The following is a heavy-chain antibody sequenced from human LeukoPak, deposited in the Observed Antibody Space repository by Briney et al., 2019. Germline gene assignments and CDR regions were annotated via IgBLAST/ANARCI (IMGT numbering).Heavy chain of an antibody. V-gene: IGHV4-31*03. D-gene: IGHD6-6*01. Sequence: SQTLSLTCTVSGGSISSGGYYWSWIRQHPGKGLEWIGYIYYSGSTYYNPSLKSRVTISVDTSKNQFSLKLSSVTAADTAVYYCARSSSKHGDYWGQGTLVTVSS. CDR3: ARSSSKHGDY. CDR2: IYYSGST. J-gene: IGHJ4*02. CDR1: GGSISSGGYY.